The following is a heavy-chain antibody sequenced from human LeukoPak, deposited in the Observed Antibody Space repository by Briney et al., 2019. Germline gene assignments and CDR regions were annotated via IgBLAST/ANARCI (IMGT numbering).Heavy chain of an antibody. CDR2: ISYDGSNK. CDR3: ARALLGRRWTGNWFDP. CDR1: GFTFSSYA. D-gene: IGHD5-24*01. J-gene: IGHJ5*02. Sequence: PGRSLRLSCAASGFTFSSYAMHWVRQAPGKGLEWVAVISYDGSNKYYADSVKGRFTISRDNSKNTLYMQMNSLRAEDTAVYYCARALLGRRWTGNWFDPWGEGTLVTVSS. V-gene: IGHV3-30*04.